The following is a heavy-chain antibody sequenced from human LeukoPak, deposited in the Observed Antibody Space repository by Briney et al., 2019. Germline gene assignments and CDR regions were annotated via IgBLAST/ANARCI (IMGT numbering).Heavy chain of an antibody. V-gene: IGHV1-69*13. CDR3: ARDPTSCSGGSCYSYWFDP. J-gene: IGHJ5*02. Sequence: ASEKVSCKASGGTFSRYAISWVRQAPGQALEWMGGIIPIFGTANYAQKFQGRVTITADESTSTAYMELSSLRSEDTAVYYCARDPTSCSGGSCYSYWFDPWGQGTLVTVSS. D-gene: IGHD2-15*01. CDR2: IIPIFGTA. CDR1: GGTFSRYA.